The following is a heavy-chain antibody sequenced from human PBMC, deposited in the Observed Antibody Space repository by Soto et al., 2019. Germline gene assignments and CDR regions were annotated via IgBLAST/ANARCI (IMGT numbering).Heavy chain of an antibody. CDR3: AMVDVYVTPSPQDV. D-gene: IGHD3-16*01. CDR1: GYTFTRYG. V-gene: IGHV1-18*01. J-gene: IGHJ6*02. Sequence: QVQLVQSGAEVKNPGASVKVSCKASGYTFTRYGIGWARQAPGQGLEWMGWSNTYNGNTNYAQTVQGRVTLTADTSRRTAYMELRSLSSNDAAIYYCAMVDVYVTPSPQDVWGQGTTVIVSS. CDR2: SNTYNGNT.